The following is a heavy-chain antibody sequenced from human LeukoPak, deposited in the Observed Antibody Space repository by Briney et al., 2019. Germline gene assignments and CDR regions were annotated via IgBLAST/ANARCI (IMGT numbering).Heavy chain of an antibody. CDR1: GFTFGSYW. CDR2: IKQDGSEK. V-gene: IGHV3-7*01. CDR3: ARDFDFWSGFDY. D-gene: IGHD3-3*01. J-gene: IGHJ4*02. Sequence: PGGSLRLSCAASGFTFGSYWMSWVRQAPGKGLEWVANIKQDGSEKYYVDSVKGRFTISRDNAKNSLYLQMNSLRAEDTAVYYCARDFDFWSGFDYWGQGTLVTVSS.